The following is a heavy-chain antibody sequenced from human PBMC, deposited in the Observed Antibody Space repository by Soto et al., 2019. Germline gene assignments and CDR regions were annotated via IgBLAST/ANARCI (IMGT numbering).Heavy chain of an antibody. V-gene: IGHV3-30*03. CDR1: GFTFNSYG. J-gene: IGHJ6*02. CDR2: ISYDSTKT. Sequence: QVQLVESGGGVVQPGRSLRLSCAASGFTFNSYGMHWVRQGPGNGLEWVAFISYDSTKTYYADSVKGRFTIYRDNSNSALYVQMNSLTGEDTAVYYCSRTRSAWSDFHYYTVDVWGQGTTVTVSS. CDR3: SRTRSAWSDFHYYTVDV. D-gene: IGHD1-26*01.